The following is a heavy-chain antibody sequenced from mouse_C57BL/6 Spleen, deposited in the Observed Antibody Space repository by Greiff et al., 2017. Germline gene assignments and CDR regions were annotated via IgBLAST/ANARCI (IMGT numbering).Heavy chain of an antibody. CDR2: IYPGSGNT. Sequence: VKLMESGPELVKPGASVKISCKASGYSFTSYYIHWVKQRPGQGLEWIGWIYPGSGNTKYNEKFKGKATLTADTSASTAYMQLSSLTSEDSAVYYCARDTTVVATPFAYWGQGTLVTVSA. CDR3: ARDTTVVATPFAY. CDR1: GYSFTSYY. V-gene: IGHV1-66*01. D-gene: IGHD1-1*01. J-gene: IGHJ3*01.